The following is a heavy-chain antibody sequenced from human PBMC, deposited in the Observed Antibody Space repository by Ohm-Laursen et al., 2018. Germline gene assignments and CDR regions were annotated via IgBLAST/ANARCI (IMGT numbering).Heavy chain of an antibody. D-gene: IGHD1-26*01. V-gene: IGHV3-9*01. Sequence: SLRLSCTASGFTFDDYAMHWVRQAPGKGLEWVSGITWNSGTITYADSVKGRFTISRDNAKNSLYLQMNSLQAEDTALYYCAKMVGAWDFCDYWGQGTLVTVSS. CDR3: AKMVGAWDFCDY. CDR1: GFTFDDYA. J-gene: IGHJ4*02. CDR2: ITWNSGTI.